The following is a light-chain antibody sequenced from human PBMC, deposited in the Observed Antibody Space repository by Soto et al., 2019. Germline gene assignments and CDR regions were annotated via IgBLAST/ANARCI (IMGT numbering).Light chain of an antibody. Sequence: EFVLTQSPGTLSLSPGERATLSCRASQTVRNNYLAWYQQKPGQAPRLLIYDASSRATGIPDRFSGGGSGTDFTLTISRLEPEDFAVYYCQQYIDWPPGTFGQGTAVEIK. CDR3: QQYIDWPPGT. CDR1: QTVRNNY. CDR2: DAS. J-gene: IGKJ1*01. V-gene: IGKV3-20*01.